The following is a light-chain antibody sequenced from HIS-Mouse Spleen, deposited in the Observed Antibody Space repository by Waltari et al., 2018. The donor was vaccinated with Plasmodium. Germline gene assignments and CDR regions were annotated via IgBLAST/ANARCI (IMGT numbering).Light chain of an antibody. CDR1: ALPKKY. J-gene: IGLJ3*02. V-gene: IGLV3-10*01. CDR2: DDR. CDR3: YSTDSSGNHRV. Sequence: SYELTQPPSVSVSPGQTARITCPGDALPKKYAYSYQQKSGQAPVLVIYDDRKPPPGFPERFSGPSSATMATWTISGAQVEDEADYYCYSTDSSGNHRVFGGGTKLTVL.